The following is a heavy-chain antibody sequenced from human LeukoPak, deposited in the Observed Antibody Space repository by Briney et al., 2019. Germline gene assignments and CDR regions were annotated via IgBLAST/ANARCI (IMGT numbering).Heavy chain of an antibody. D-gene: IGHD5/OR15-5a*01. CDR3: ARPLNVYDHASPYDS. CDR1: GGSISSCGSH. CDR2: TYYIRNT. V-gene: IGHV4-39*01. J-gene: IGHJ4*02. Sequence: SETLSLTCTVSGGSISSCGSHWAWIPQAPGRELEWIVSTYYIRNTYYNPSLKSRVTISVDTSKNQFSLKLSSVTAADTAIYYCARPLNVYDHASPYDSWGQGTLVTVS.